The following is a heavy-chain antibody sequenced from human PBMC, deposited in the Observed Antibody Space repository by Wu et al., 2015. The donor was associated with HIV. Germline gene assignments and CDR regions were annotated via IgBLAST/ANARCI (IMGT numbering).Heavy chain of an antibody. CDR2: INPSGGST. D-gene: IGHD4-11*01. CDR3: ARDATPVTTEFDY. Sequence: QVRLVQSGAEVKKPGASVKVSCGTSGYTFANYYIHWLRQAPGQGLEWMAWINPSGGSTIYSENFEGRVTVTRDTSMKTVYMGLDSLTSGDTAVYYCARDATPVTTEFDYWGQGTLITVSS. J-gene: IGHJ4*02. V-gene: IGHV1-2*02. CDR1: GYTFANYY.